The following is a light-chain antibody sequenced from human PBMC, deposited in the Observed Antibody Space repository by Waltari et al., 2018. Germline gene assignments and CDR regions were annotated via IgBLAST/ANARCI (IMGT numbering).Light chain of an antibody. J-gene: IGKJ1*01. CDR1: QRVLYSSNNKNY. Sequence: DIVMTQSPDSLAVSLGERAPLNRKPSQRVLYSSNNKNYLAWYQQKPGQPPKLLIYWASTRESGVPDRFSGSGSGTDFTLTISSLQAEDVAVYYCQQYLSTPPTFGQGTKVEIK. CDR3: QQYLSTPPT. CDR2: WAS. V-gene: IGKV4-1*01.